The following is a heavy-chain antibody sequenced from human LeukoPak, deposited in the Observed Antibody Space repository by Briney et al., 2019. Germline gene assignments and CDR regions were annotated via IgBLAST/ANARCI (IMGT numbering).Heavy chain of an antibody. CDR1: GLTFSIYG. D-gene: IGHD3-10*01. V-gene: IGHV3-30*18. CDR2: ISYDGGNK. CDR3: AKDQYDSGRYYGMDV. Sequence: GGSLRLSCAASGLTFSIYGMHWVRQAPGKGLEWVAVISYDGGNKYYADSVKGRFTISRDNSKNTLYLQMNSLRAEDTAVYYCAKDQYDSGRYYGMDVWGQGTTVTVSS. J-gene: IGHJ6*02.